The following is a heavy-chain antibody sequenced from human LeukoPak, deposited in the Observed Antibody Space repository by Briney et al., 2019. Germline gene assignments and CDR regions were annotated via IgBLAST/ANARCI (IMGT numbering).Heavy chain of an antibody. J-gene: IGHJ4*02. CDR1: GGSFSGYY. Sequence: PSETLSLTCAVYGGSFSGYYWSWIRQPPGKGLEWIGEINHSGSTNYNPSLKSRVTISVDTSKNQFSLKLSSATAADTAVYYCARAPSQTPFDYWGQGTLVTVSS. CDR2: INHSGST. CDR3: ARAPSQTPFDY. V-gene: IGHV4-34*01.